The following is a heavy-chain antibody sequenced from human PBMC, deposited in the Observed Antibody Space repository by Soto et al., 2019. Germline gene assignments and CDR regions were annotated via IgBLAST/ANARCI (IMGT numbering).Heavy chain of an antibody. J-gene: IGHJ5*02. CDR1: GFTFGDYA. CDR2: IRSKAYGGTT. D-gene: IGHD5-12*01. Sequence: GGSLSLSCTASGFTFGDYAMSWFRQAPGKGLEWVGFIRSKAYGGTTEYAASVKGRFTISRDDSKSIAYLQMNSLKTEDTAVYYCTRGRYTQSRWFDPWGQGTLVTVSS. V-gene: IGHV3-49*03. CDR3: TRGRYTQSRWFDP.